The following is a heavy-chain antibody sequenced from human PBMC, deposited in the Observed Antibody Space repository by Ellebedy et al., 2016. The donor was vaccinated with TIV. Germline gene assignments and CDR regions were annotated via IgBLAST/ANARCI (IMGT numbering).Heavy chain of an antibody. Sequence: GGSLRLSCAASGFTVSYTYMSWVRQAPGKGLEWVSVIHTGGDTYYADSVKGRFTISRDSSKNTLFLQMNSLRAEDTAMYYCARRMTGTYGDDAFDIWGQGTMVTVSS. J-gene: IGHJ3*02. CDR1: GFTVSYTY. D-gene: IGHD1-20*01. V-gene: IGHV3-53*01. CDR2: IHTGGDT. CDR3: ARRMTGTYGDDAFDI.